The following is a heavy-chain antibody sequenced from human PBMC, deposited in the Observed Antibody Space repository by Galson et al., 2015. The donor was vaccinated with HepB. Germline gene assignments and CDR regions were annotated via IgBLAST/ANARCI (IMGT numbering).Heavy chain of an antibody. CDR1: GFMFGLYG. D-gene: IGHD3-10*01. Sequence: SLRLSCAASGFMFGLYGIHWVRQVPGKGLEWVAVSWDDDRSESYGDSVKGRFKISRDNSKKTVFLQMNSLRAEDTAVYFCARDGAESGSVNYLNVLALDIWGQGTKVTVSS. CDR2: SWDDDRSE. CDR3: ARDGAESGSVNYLNVLALDI. J-gene: IGHJ3*02. V-gene: IGHV3-33*01.